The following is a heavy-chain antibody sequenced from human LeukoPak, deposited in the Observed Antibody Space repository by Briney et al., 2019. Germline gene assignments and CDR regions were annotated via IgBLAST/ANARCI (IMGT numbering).Heavy chain of an antibody. Sequence: SETLSLTSTVSGDSMSNYYWTCIRQPPREELEWIGSISYSGSTNYNPSLKSRVTMSVDTSKNQFSLKLNSVTAADTAVYYCARSGLVRGVSTWGQGTLVTVSS. CDR2: ISYSGST. V-gene: IGHV4-59*01. CDR1: GDSMSNYY. J-gene: IGHJ4*02. D-gene: IGHD3-10*01. CDR3: ARSGLVRGVST.